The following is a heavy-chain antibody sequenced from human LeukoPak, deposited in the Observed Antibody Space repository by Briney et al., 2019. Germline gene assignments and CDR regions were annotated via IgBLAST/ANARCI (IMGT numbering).Heavy chain of an antibody. CDR1: GFTFSSYA. CDR2: IGGSDGST. Sequence: AGGSLRLSCAASGFTFSSYAMSWVRQSPGKGLEWVSTIGGSDGSTYNADSVKDRFTMSRDNSKNTLYLQMNSLRAEDTAVYYCAKDVSPIGQLLLAFDIWGQGTMVTVSS. D-gene: IGHD6-6*01. CDR3: AKDVSPIGQLLLAFDI. J-gene: IGHJ3*02. V-gene: IGHV3-23*01.